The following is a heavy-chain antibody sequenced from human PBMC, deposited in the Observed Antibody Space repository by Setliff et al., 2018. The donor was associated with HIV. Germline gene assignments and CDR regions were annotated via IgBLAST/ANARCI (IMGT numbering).Heavy chain of an antibody. CDR2: ISYHGGDK. CDR3: TTQRLS. Sequence: PGGSLRLSCAASGFTFSSYAMHWVRQAPGKGLEWVALISYHGGDKNFADSVKGRFTISRDNSKNTLYLQMNSLRTEDTAVYYCTTQRLSWGQGTLVTVSS. V-gene: IGHV3-30*04. J-gene: IGHJ4*02. D-gene: IGHD2-2*01. CDR1: GFTFSSYA.